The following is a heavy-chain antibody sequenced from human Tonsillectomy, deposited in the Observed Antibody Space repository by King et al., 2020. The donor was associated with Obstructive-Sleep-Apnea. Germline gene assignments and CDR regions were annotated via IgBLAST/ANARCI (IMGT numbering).Heavy chain of an antibody. D-gene: IGHD2-15*01. CDR3: ARSPAGPPVVVTLFGSYYYGMDV. CDR1: GFTFSSYA. Sequence: VQLVESGGGVVQPGRSLRLSCAASGFTFSSYAMHWVRQAPGKGLEWVAVISYDGSNKYYADSVKGRFTISRDNSKNTLYLQMNSLRAEDTAVYYCARSPAGPPVVVTLFGSYYYGMDVWGHGTTVTVSS. J-gene: IGHJ6*02. V-gene: IGHV3-30-3*01. CDR2: ISYDGSNK.